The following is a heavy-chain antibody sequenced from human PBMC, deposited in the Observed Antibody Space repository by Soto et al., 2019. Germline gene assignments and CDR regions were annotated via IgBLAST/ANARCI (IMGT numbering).Heavy chain of an antibody. CDR1: GFTFSSYA. CDR2: ISGSGGST. Sequence: GGSLRLSCAASGFTFSSYAMSWVRQAPGKGLEWVSGISGSGGSTYYADSVKGQFTISRDNSKNTLYLQMNSLRAEDTAVYYCAKAGIYDILTGYYLSWGQGTLVTVSS. CDR3: AKAGIYDILTGYYLS. D-gene: IGHD3-9*01. V-gene: IGHV3-23*01. J-gene: IGHJ4*02.